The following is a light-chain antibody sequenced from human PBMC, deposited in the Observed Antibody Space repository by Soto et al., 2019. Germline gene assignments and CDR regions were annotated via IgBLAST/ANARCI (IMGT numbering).Light chain of an antibody. CDR1: QSISSY. J-gene: IGKJ5*01. V-gene: IGKV1-39*01. CDR3: QQSYSLPT. CDR2: AAS. Sequence: IQMTQSPSSLSGSVGGRVTITCRASQSISSYLNWYQQKPGKAPKVLIYAASSLQSGVPSRFSGSGSGTDFTLTISSLQPEDFATYYCQQSYSLPTFGQGTRLEIK.